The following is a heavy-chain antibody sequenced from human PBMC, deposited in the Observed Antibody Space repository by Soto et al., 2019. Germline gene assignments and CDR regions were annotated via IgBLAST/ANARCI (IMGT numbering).Heavy chain of an antibody. CDR2: IYYSGST. CDR3: ARDRVVPAAQLYYYYGMDV. Sequence: QVQLQESGPGLVKPSQTLSLTCTVSGGSISSGGYYWSWIRQHPGKGLEWIGYIYYSGSTYYNPSHKRRVTISVDTSKNQFSLKLSSVTAADTAVYYCARDRVVPAAQLYYYYGMDVWGQGTTVPVSS. CDR1: GGSISSGGYY. J-gene: IGHJ6*02. D-gene: IGHD2-2*01. V-gene: IGHV4-31*03.